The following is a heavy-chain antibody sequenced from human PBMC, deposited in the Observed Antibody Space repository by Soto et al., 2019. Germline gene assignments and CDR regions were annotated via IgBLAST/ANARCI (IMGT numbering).Heavy chain of an antibody. Sequence: ASVKVSCKASGGTFSSYTISWVRKAPGQGLEWMGRIIPILGIANYAQKFQGRVTITADKSKNTLYMQMNSLRAEDTAVYYCAKGLGSYGYLSPQYFDSWGLGNVVTVSS. V-gene: IGHV1-69*02. CDR3: AKGLGSYGYLSPQYFDS. CDR2: IIPILGIA. J-gene: IGHJ4*02. D-gene: IGHD5-18*01. CDR1: GGTFSSYT.